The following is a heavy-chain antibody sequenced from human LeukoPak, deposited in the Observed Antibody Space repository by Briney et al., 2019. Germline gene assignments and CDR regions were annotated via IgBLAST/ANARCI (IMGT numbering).Heavy chain of an antibody. V-gene: IGHV3-23*01. Sequence: GGSLRLSCAASGFTFSTYAVRWVRQAPGKGLEWVSSLSGKNGDTFYADSVKGRFTISRDGSKNTLYLQMNSLRAEDTAVYYCAASAYDFSAGGWGQGTLVTVSS. CDR1: GFTFSTYA. J-gene: IGHJ4*02. CDR3: AASAYDFSAGG. D-gene: IGHD5-12*01. CDR2: LSGKNGDT.